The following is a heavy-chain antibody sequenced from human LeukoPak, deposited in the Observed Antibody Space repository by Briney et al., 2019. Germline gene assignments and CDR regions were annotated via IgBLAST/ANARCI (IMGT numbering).Heavy chain of an antibody. CDR3: AWGFGELLRSRGPDP. CDR1: GFTFSTYA. V-gene: IGHV3-23*01. Sequence: GGSLRLSCAASGFTFSTYAMSWVRQAPGKGLEWVSAISGSGGSTYYADSVKGRFTISRDNSKNTLYLQMNSLRAEDTAVYYCAWGFGELLRSRGPDPWGQGTLVTVSS. CDR2: ISGSGGST. J-gene: IGHJ5*02. D-gene: IGHD3-10*01.